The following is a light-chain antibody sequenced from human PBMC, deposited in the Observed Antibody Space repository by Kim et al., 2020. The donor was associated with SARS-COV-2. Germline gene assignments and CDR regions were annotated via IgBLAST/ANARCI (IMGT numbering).Light chain of an antibody. CDR1: QSRSGKY. Sequence: QGERAPLSCRASQSRSGKYFAWYQQQNPGQAPRLLIYGASSRASGIPDRFSGSGSGTDFTLTISRLEPEDSAVYYCHQYGNSPDTFGQGTRLEIK. CDR3: HQYGNSPDT. CDR2: GAS. V-gene: IGKV3-20*01. J-gene: IGKJ5*01.